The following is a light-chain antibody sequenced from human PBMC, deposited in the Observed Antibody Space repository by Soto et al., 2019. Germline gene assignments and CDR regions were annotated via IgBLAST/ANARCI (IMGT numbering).Light chain of an antibody. J-gene: IGKJ1*01. V-gene: IGKV3-20*01. CDR2: GAS. CDR1: QSVTSNY. Sequence: EIVLTQSPGTLSLSPGERATLSCWASQSVTSNYLAWYQHKPGQAPRLLIYGASNRATGIPDRFSGSGSGTYFTLTITRLEPEDFAVYYCPQYYQYGTSPWTFGQGTKVEIK. CDR3: PQYYQYGTSPWT.